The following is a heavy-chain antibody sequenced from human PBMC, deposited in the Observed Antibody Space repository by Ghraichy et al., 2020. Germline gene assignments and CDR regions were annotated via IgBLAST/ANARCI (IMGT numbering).Heavy chain of an antibody. J-gene: IGHJ4*02. CDR1: EFTFSIYW. Sequence: GGSLRLSCAASEFTFSIYWMTWVRQAPGKGLEWVANIKADGSEQYYVDSVEGRFTISRDNAKNSLFLQMNRLRAEDTAIYYCVRDGHNKNDFDYWGQGTLVTVSS. CDR2: IKADGSEQ. CDR3: VRDGHNKNDFDY. V-gene: IGHV3-7*01. D-gene: IGHD1-1*01.